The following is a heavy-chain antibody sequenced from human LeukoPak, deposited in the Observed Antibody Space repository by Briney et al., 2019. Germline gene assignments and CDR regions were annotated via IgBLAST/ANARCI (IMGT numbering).Heavy chain of an antibody. CDR1: GFTFSSYW. J-gene: IGHJ4*02. D-gene: IGHD1-26*01. V-gene: IGHV3-74*01. CDR2: IASDGST. CDR3: IGSGGWPGY. Sequence: PGGSLRLSCAASGFTFSSYWMHWVRQAPGKGLVWFSRIASDGSTVYADSVKDRFTISRDNAKDTVYLQMNSLRVEDTAVYYCIGSGGWPGYWGQGTLVTVSS.